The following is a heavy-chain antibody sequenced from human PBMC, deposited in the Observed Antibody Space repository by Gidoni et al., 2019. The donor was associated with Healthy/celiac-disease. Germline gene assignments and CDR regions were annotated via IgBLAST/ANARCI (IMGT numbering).Heavy chain of an antibody. Sequence: EVQLVQSGAEVKKPGESLKISCKGSGYSFTSYWIGWVRQMPGKGLEWMGIIYPGDSDTRYSPSFQGQVTISADKSISTAYLQWSSLKASDTAMYYCARRYYDFWSGYSHFDYWGQGTLVTVSS. CDR3: ARRYYDFWSGYSHFDY. CDR1: GYSFTSYW. CDR2: IYPGDSDT. V-gene: IGHV5-51*03. J-gene: IGHJ4*02. D-gene: IGHD3-3*01.